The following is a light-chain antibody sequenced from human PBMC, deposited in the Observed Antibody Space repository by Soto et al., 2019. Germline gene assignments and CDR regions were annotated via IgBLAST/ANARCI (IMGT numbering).Light chain of an antibody. CDR3: QRYGRSPPAWT. J-gene: IGKJ1*01. CDR1: QSVSSNY. CDR2: DAS. V-gene: IGKV3-20*01. Sequence: EIVLTQSPGTLSLSPGERATLSCRASQSVSSNYLAWYQQKPGQPPRLLISDASGRATGLPDRFSGSGSGTGFTLTISGLEPEDFAVYYCQRYGRSPPAWTFGQGTKVEIK.